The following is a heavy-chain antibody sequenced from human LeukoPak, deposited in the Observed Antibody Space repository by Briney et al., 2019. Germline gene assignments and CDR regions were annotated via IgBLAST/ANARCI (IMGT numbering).Heavy chain of an antibody. D-gene: IGHD6-6*01. V-gene: IGHV1-69*01. Sequence: KISCKASGGTFSSYAISWVRQAPGQGLEWMGGIIPIFGTANYAQKFQGRVTITADESTSTAYMELSSLRSEDTAVYYCAREYSSSGPSYYFDYWGQGTLVTVSS. J-gene: IGHJ4*02. CDR1: GGTFSSYA. CDR2: IIPIFGTA. CDR3: AREYSSSGPSYYFDY.